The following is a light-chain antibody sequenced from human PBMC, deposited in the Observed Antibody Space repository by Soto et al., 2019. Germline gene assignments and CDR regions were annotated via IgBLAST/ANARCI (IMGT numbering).Light chain of an antibody. V-gene: IGKV1-39*02. Sequence: DIQMTQSPSSLSASVGDRVTITCRASQSISSYLNWYQQKPGKAPKLLIYAASSLQSGVPSRFSGSGSGTDFTLTISSLQPEDARIYYCQNYKSLSRRFGRAFGQGTKVDIK. J-gene: IGKJ1*01. CDR1: QSISSY. CDR3: QNYKSLSRRFGRA. CDR2: AAS.